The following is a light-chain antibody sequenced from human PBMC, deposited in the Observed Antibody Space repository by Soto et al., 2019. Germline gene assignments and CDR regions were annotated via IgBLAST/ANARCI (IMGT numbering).Light chain of an antibody. Sequence: AIRMTQSPSSFSASTGDRVTITCRASQGISSYLAWYQQKPGKAPKLLIYAASTLQSGVPSRFSGSGSGTDFTLTISCLQSEEFATYYCQQYYSYPPTVGKGTKVDIK. CDR1: QGISSY. V-gene: IGKV1-8*01. CDR3: QQYYSYPPT. CDR2: AAS. J-gene: IGKJ1*01.